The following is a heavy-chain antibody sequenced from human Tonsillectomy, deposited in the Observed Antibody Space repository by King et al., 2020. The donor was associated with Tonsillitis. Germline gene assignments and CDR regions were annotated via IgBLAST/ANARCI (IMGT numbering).Heavy chain of an antibody. CDR2: IYPGDSAT. CDR1: GYSFTSYW. D-gene: IGHD5-12*01. J-gene: IGHJ4*02. CDR3: ASQDSGYGIWGAFYFDS. Sequence: VKPVESGAEVKKPGESLKISCKGSGYSFTSYWIGWVRQMPRKGLEWMGIIYPGDSATRYSPSFQGQVTISADKSISTAYLQWSSLKASDTAMFYCASQDSGYGIWGAFYFDSWGQGTLVTVSS. V-gene: IGHV5-51*01.